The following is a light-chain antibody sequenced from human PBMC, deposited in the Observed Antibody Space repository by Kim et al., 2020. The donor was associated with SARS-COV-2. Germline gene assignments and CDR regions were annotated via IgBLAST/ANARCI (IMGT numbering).Light chain of an antibody. Sequence: QSALTQPVSMSGSPGQSITISCSGTSGDIGNSNSVSWYQQHSGEAPRLLIYDVRDRPSGVSARFSGSKSANMASLTISGLRSEDEADYYCCSTSNTLNYVFGSGTRSPS. CDR2: DVR. CDR1: SGDIGNSNS. J-gene: IGLJ1*01. CDR3: CSTSNTLNYV. V-gene: IGLV2-14*03.